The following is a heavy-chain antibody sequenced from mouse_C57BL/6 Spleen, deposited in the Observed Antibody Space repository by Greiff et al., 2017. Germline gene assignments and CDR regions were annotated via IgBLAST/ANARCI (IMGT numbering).Heavy chain of an antibody. CDR1: GFNIKDDY. CDR3: TTNVVATGSDY. CDR2: IDPENGDT. J-gene: IGHJ2*01. D-gene: IGHD1-1*01. V-gene: IGHV14-4*01. Sequence: VQLQQSGAELVRPGASVKLSCTASGFNIKDDYMHWVKQRPEQGLEWIGWIDPENGDTEYASKFQGKATITADTSSNTAYLQLSSLTSEDTAVYYWTTNVVATGSDYWGQGTTLTGSS.